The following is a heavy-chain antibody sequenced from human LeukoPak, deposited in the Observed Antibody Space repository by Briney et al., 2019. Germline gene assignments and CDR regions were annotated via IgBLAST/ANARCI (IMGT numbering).Heavy chain of an antibody. CDR3: ARDFHYYDSSGAFDY. CDR1: GFTFSSYA. CDR2: ISYDGSNK. J-gene: IGHJ4*02. D-gene: IGHD3-22*01. Sequence: GGSLRLSCAASGFTFSSYAMHWVRQAPGKGLEWVAVISYDGSNKYYADSVKGRFTISRDNSKNTLYLQMNSLRAEDTAVYYCARDFHYYDSSGAFDYWGQGTQVTVSS. V-gene: IGHV3-30-3*01.